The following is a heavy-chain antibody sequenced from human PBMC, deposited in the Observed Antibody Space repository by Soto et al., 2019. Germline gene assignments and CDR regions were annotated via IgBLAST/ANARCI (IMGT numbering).Heavy chain of an antibody. Sequence: SETLSLTCAVYGGSFSCYYRSWIRQPPGKGLEWVGEINHSGSTNYNPSLKSRVTISVDTSKNQFSLKLSSVTAADTAVYYCVRGWGARSSSWYDIYYYYYYGMDVWGQGTTVTVSS. CDR3: VRGWGARSSSWYDIYYYYYYGMDV. CDR2: INHSGST. J-gene: IGHJ6*02. D-gene: IGHD6-13*01. V-gene: IGHV4-34*01. CDR1: GGSFSCYY.